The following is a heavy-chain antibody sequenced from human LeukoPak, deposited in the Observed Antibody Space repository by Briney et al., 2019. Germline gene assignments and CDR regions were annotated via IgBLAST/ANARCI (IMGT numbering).Heavy chain of an antibody. D-gene: IGHD5-18*01. V-gene: IGHV4-34*01. J-gene: IGHJ4*02. CDR1: GGSFNGYY. Sequence: SETLSLTCAVHGGSFNGYYWSWIRQPPGKGLEWIGEINDSRSTKYNPSLKSRVTISVDTSKNQFSLKLSSVTAADTAVYYCARQNWGYSYGYFDYWGQGTLVTVSS. CDR3: ARQNWGYSYGYFDY. CDR2: INDSRST.